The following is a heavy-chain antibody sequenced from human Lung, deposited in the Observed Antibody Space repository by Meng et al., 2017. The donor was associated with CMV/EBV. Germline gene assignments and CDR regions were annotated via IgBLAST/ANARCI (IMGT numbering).Heavy chain of an antibody. Sequence: ASVXVSXKASGYIFTKYGVNWMRQAPGQGPEWMGWISAYNGDTMYAPKVLGRVTMTTDTSTSTAYMELRGLRSDDTAVYYCARDAGTIAVSGIGDYWGQGT. CDR2: ISAYNGDT. J-gene: IGHJ4*02. D-gene: IGHD6-19*01. CDR3: ARDAGTIAVSGIGDY. CDR1: GYIFTKYG. V-gene: IGHV1-18*01.